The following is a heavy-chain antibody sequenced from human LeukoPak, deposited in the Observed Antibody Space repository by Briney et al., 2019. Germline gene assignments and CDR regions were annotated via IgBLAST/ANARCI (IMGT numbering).Heavy chain of an antibody. D-gene: IGHD2-2*01. CDR3: ARRYCSSTTCPVDR. J-gene: IGHJ5*02. CDR1: GFTFSSYA. V-gene: IGHV3-23*01. Sequence: PGGSLRLSCAASGFTFSSYAMSWVRQAPGKGLEWVSAISGSGGSTYYADSVKGRFTISRDNSKNTLYLQMNSLRAEDTAVYYCARRYCSSTTCPVDRWGQGTLVTVSS. CDR2: ISGSGGST.